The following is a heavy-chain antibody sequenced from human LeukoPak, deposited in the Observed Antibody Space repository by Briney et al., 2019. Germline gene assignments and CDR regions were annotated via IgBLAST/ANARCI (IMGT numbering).Heavy chain of an antibody. Sequence: GGSLRLSCAASGFTFSSYAMSWVRQAPGKGLECISGFSGSGGSTYYADSVKGRFTISRDNSKNTLYLQMNSLRAEDTALYYCAKDFSYDSSRTRFDYWGQGTLVTVSS. CDR2: FSGSGGST. CDR3: AKDFSYDSSRTRFDY. D-gene: IGHD3-22*01. V-gene: IGHV3-23*01. J-gene: IGHJ4*02. CDR1: GFTFSSYA.